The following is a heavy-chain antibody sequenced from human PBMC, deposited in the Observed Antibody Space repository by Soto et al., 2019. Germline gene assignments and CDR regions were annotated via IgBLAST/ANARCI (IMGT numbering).Heavy chain of an antibody. CDR3: AKSLFFVVIIPVMDY. Sequence: QVQLVESGGGVVQPGRSLRLSCAASGFTFSSYGMHWVRQAPGKGLEWVAVISYDGSNKYYADSVKGRFTISRDNSKNTLYLQMNSLRAEDTAVYYCAKSLFFVVIIPVMDYWGQGTLVTVSS. J-gene: IGHJ4*02. CDR2: ISYDGSNK. D-gene: IGHD3-3*01. V-gene: IGHV3-30*18. CDR1: GFTFSSYG.